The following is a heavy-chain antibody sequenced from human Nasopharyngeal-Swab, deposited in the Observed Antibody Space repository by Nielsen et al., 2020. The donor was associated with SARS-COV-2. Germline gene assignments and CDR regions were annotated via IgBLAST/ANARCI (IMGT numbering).Heavy chain of an antibody. Sequence: GESLKISCAASGSSFSTYGMHWLRQSPVKGLEWLTNIWYDGSNKYYADSVKGRFTVSRDNSKNTLFLEMDSLRAEDTAVYYCARGSSVHAFDVWGQGTEVTVSS. V-gene: IGHV3-33*01. D-gene: IGHD3-10*01. CDR2: IWYDGSNK. J-gene: IGHJ3*01. CDR1: GSSFSTYG. CDR3: ARGSSVHAFDV.